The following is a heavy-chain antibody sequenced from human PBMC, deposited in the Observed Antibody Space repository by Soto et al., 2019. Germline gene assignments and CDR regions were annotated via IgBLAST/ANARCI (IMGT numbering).Heavy chain of an antibody. Sequence: EVQLVESGGGLVQPGGSLKLSCAASGFTFSSYWMSWVRQAPGKGLEWVANIKQDGSEKYYVDSVKGRFTISRDNAKNSLYLQMKSLRADDTAVYYCAREGCSGGSCYAPYLDYWGQGTLVTVSS. CDR1: GFTFSSYW. V-gene: IGHV3-7*01. CDR2: IKQDGSEK. J-gene: IGHJ4*02. CDR3: AREGCSGGSCYAPYLDY. D-gene: IGHD2-15*01.